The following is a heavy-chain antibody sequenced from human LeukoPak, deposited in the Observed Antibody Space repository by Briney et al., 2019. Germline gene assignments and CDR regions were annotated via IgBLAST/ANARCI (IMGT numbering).Heavy chain of an antibody. V-gene: IGHV3-23*01. Sequence: GGSLRLSCAASGFTVSSNYMSWVRQAPGKGLEWVSVISDTGGNTYNADSVKGRFTISRDNSKNTLYLQMNSLRAEDTAVYYCAKHPKRYSGSWSATGYWGQGTLVTVSS. CDR3: AKHPKRYSGSWSATGY. CDR2: ISDTGGNT. D-gene: IGHD6-13*01. CDR1: GFTVSSNY. J-gene: IGHJ4*02.